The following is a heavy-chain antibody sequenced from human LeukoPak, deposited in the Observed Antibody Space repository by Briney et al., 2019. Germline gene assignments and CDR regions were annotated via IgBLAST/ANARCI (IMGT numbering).Heavy chain of an antibody. D-gene: IGHD1-14*01. Sequence: GGPLRLSCAASGFLFSRYWMSWVRQAPGKGLEWVANIKEDGSEKYYVESMKGRFTISRDNVKNSLYLQINSLRAEDTAVYYCARDSFETDIDYWGQGTLVTVSS. CDR3: ARDSFETDIDY. J-gene: IGHJ4*02. CDR1: GFLFSRYW. CDR2: IKEDGSEK. V-gene: IGHV3-7*01.